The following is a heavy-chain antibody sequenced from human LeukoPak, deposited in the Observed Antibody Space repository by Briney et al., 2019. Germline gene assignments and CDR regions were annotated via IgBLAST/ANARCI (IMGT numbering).Heavy chain of an antibody. V-gene: IGHV3-30*03. J-gene: IGHJ4*02. CDR1: GFTFSNHG. CDR3: ARDISVEGFYGSGSLDS. Sequence: GGSLRLSCAASGFTFSNHGMHWVRQAPGKGLEWVAMTSFDGTYKFYGDSVKGRFTISRDSSKNSVYLQMNSLRPEDTAVYFCARDISVEGFYGSGSLDSWGRGALVTVSS. CDR2: TSFDGTYK. D-gene: IGHD3-10*01.